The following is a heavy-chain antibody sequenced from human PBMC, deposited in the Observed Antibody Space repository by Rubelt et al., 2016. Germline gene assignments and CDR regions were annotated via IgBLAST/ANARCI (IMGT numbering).Heavy chain of an antibody. Sequence: RGSLRLSCEASGFTFSKAWLSWVRQAPGKGLEWVSVIYSGGNTYYADSVKGRFTISRDNAKNTLYLQMNSLRAEDTAVYYCARDISLDYWGQGTLVTVSS. CDR3: ARDISLDY. V-gene: IGHV3-66*01. J-gene: IGHJ4*02. D-gene: IGHD3-3*02. CDR1: GFTFSKAW. CDR2: IYSGGNT.